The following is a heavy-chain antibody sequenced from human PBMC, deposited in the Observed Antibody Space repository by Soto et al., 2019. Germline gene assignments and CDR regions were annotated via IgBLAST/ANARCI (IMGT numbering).Heavy chain of an antibody. CDR3: ARDSCVGGNYYGSGSYWGLYYYYYGMDV. D-gene: IGHD3-10*01. J-gene: IGHJ6*02. CDR2: ISYDGSNK. Sequence: GGSLRLSCAASGFTFSSYAMHWVRQAPGKGLEWVAVISYDGSNKYYADSVKGRFTISRGNSKNTLYLQMNSLRAEDTAVYYCARDSCVGGNYYGSGSYWGLYYYYYGMDVWGQGTTVTVSS. V-gene: IGHV3-30-3*01. CDR1: GFTFSSYA.